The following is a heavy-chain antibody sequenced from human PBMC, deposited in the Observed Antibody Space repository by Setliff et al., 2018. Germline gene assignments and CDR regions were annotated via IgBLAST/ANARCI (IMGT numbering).Heavy chain of an antibody. CDR2: VYPGDSDT. Sequence: PGESLKISCKGSGYSFSTYWIGWVRQKPGKGLEWMGIVYPGDSDTQYSPSFQGRVTISADKSINTAYLEWSSLQASDTAMYYCARALASAGTVYFDYWGQGTLVTVSS. CDR3: ARALASAGTVYFDY. D-gene: IGHD6-13*01. CDR1: GYSFSTYW. J-gene: IGHJ4*02. V-gene: IGHV5-51*01.